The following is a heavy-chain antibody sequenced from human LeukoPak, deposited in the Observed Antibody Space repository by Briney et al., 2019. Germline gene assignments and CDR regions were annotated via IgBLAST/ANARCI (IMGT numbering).Heavy chain of an antibody. CDR3: ARGYWSSGWSSYYYMDV. CDR1: GYTFTGYY. Sequence: GASVKVSRKASGYTFTGYYMHWVRQAPGQGLEWMGWINPNSGGTNYAQKFQGRVTMTRDTSISTAYMELSRLRSDDTAVYFCARGYWSSGWSSYYYMDVWGKGTTVTISS. J-gene: IGHJ6*03. CDR2: INPNSGGT. V-gene: IGHV1-2*02. D-gene: IGHD6-13*01.